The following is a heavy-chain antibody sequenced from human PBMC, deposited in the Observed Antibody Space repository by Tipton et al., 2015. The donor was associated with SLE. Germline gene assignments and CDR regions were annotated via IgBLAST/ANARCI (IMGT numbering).Heavy chain of an antibody. CDR3: AIGTRWFDP. V-gene: IGHV4-34*12. Sequence: TLSLTCAVYGGSFSNYYWNWIRQPPGKGPEWIGEIIHGGSTDYNPSLKSRVTVSVETSKNQFSLRLTSVTAADTAVYYCAIGTRWFDPWGQGTLVTVSS. J-gene: IGHJ5*02. D-gene: IGHD1-1*01. CDR1: GGSFSNYY. CDR2: IIHGGST.